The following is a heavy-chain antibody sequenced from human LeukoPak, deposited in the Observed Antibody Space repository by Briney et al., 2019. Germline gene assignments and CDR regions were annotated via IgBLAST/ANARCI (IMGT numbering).Heavy chain of an antibody. CDR2: IKQDGGEK. V-gene: IGHV3-7*01. J-gene: IGHJ3*02. CDR3: AREMYYYGSGTPPGAFDI. CDR1: GFIFSTYW. D-gene: IGHD3-10*01. Sequence: GGSLRLSCAASGFIFSTYWMSWVRQAPGKGLEWVANIKQDGGEKYYVDSVKGRFTISRDNTKNSLYLQMNSLRAEDTAVYYCAREMYYYGSGTPPGAFDIWGQGTMVTVSS.